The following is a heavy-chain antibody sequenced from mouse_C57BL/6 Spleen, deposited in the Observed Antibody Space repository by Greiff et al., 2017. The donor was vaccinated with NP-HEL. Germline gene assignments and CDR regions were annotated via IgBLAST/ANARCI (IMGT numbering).Heavy chain of an antibody. CDR1: GYTFTDYA. Sequence: VQLQQSGPELVRPGVSVKISCKGSGYTFTDYAMHWVKQSHAKSLEWIGVISTYYGDASYNQKFKDKGTMTVDKSSSTAYMELARLTSEDSAVYYCARRVYDGGDFDYWGQGTTLTVSS. CDR3: ARRVYDGGDFDY. J-gene: IGHJ2*01. V-gene: IGHV1-67*01. CDR2: ISTYYGDA. D-gene: IGHD2-12*01.